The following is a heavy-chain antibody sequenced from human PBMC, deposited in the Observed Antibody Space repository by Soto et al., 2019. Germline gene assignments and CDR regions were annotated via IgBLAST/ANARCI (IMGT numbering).Heavy chain of an antibody. Sequence: QVQLVQSGAEVKKPGASVKVSCKASGYVFIGYGIRWVRQAPGQGLEWMGWISRHNGNTKYAQNFQGRVTMTTDASTSTAYMELRSLRSDDTAVYYCARDLDGSGSYFTDYWGQGTLVTVSS. CDR2: ISRHNGNT. V-gene: IGHV1-18*01. J-gene: IGHJ4*02. CDR1: GYVFIGYG. D-gene: IGHD3-10*01. CDR3: ARDLDGSGSYFTDY.